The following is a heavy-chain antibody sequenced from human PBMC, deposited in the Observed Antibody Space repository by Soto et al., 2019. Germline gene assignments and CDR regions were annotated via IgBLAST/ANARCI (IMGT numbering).Heavy chain of an antibody. CDR3: AAAKGGSCSGGSCSSERYYYYYYMDV. D-gene: IGHD2-15*01. Sequence: QVQLQESGPGLVKPSGTLSLTCAVSSGSISSSNWWSWVRQPPGKGLEWIGEIYHRGSTNYNPSLKSRVTTSVDKSKNQFSLKLGSVTAADTAVYYCAAAKGGSCSGGSCSSERYYYYYYMDVWGKGTTVTVSS. CDR2: IYHRGST. J-gene: IGHJ6*03. V-gene: IGHV4-4*02. CDR1: SGSISSSNW.